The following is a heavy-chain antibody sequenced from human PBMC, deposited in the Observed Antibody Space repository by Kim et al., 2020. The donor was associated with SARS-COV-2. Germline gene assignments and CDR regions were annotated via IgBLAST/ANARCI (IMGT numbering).Heavy chain of an antibody. V-gene: IGHV1-69*04. CDR3: ARDDRGSYDVIGYYYDMDV. J-gene: IGHJ6*01. D-gene: IGHD1-26*01. CDR2: IIPSLGIA. Sequence: SVKVSCKASGCTFSSYSIRWVRQAPGQGLEWMGRIIPSLGIANYAQKLQGRVTMTTDTSTSTAYMELSSLRSEDTAVYYCARDDRGSYDVIGYYYDMDV. CDR1: GCTFSSYS.